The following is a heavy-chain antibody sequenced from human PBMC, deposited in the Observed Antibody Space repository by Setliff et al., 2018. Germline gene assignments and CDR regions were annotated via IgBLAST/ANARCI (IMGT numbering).Heavy chain of an antibody. Sequence: GGSLRLSCAASGFTFDDYAMHWVRQAPGKGLEWVSGISWNSGSIGYADSVKGRFTISRDNAKNSLYLQMNSLRAEDTGVYCCTKWVTGAFDVWGQGTRVTVSS. V-gene: IGHV3-9*01. CDR1: GFTFDDYA. J-gene: IGHJ3*01. CDR3: TKWVTGAFDV. D-gene: IGHD7-27*01. CDR2: ISWNSGSI.